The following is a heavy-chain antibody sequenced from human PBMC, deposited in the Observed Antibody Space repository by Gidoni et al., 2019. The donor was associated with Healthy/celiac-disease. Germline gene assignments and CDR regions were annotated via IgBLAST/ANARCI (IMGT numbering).Heavy chain of an antibody. Sequence: QVQLVASGGGVVQPGRSLRLSCAASGFTFSSYGMHWVRQAPGKGLEWVAVISYDGSNKYYADSVKGRFTISRDNSKNTLYLQMNSLRAEDTAVYYCAKDRGYSGSYGPRGGQGTLVTVSS. V-gene: IGHV3-30*18. J-gene: IGHJ4*02. CDR1: GFTFSSYG. D-gene: IGHD1-26*01. CDR3: AKDRGYSGSYGPR. CDR2: ISYDGSNK.